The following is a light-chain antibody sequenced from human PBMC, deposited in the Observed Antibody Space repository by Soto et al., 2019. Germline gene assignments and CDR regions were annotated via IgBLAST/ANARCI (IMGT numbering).Light chain of an antibody. V-gene: IGKV1-39*01. J-gene: IGKJ3*01. CDR1: QTIDRS. CDR3: QQSQSLPFT. CDR2: DAS. Sequence: DVQMTQSPPSLSASVGDRVTITCRASQTIDRSLNWYQQKPGKAPKLLIYDASHLQSGVPSRFSGSGSGPDFTLTISSLQPDDFATYYCQQSQSLPFTFGPGTKVDIK.